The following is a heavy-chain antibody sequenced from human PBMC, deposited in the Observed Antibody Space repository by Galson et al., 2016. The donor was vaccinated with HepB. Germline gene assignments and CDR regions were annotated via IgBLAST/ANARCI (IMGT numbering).Heavy chain of an antibody. D-gene: IGHD1-26*01. CDR3: ARDRGGTYSNCFDY. CDR1: GFTFSRSW. V-gene: IGHV3-7*03. Sequence: SLRLSCAASGFTFSRSWMSWVRQAPGKGLEWVANIKQDGSEKYYVDSVKGRFTISRDNAKNSLYLQINSLSAEDTAVYYCARDRGGTYSNCFDYWGQGTMVP. J-gene: IGHJ4*02. CDR2: IKQDGSEK.